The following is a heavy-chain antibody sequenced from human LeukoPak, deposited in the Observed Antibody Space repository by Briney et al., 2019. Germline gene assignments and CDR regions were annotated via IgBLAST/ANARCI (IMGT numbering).Heavy chain of an antibody. CDR3: ARRSNDDLLTGYRDYFDY. Sequence: PSETLSLTCTVSGGSISTYYWSWIRQPPGNGLEWIGYIYYSGTTNYNPSLKSRVTMSVDTSMTQFSLKLSSVTAADTAVYYCARRSNDDLLTGYRDYFDYWGQGTLVTVSS. CDR1: GGSISTYY. D-gene: IGHD3-9*01. J-gene: IGHJ4*02. CDR2: IYYSGTT. V-gene: IGHV4-59*08.